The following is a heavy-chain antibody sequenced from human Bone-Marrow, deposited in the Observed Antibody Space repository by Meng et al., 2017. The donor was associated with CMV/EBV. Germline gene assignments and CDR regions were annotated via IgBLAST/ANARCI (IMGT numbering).Heavy chain of an antibody. Sequence: QHPLVQSGGEVRKAGAYVKVSCKALCYTFMRYVLGGVRQVTGQGLDWMGWIRGYDGKTNYVQKLQGRVTMTTDPSTSTAYMEMRSLRSDDTVVYYCARGYSNRLHGGFDYWGQGTLVTVSS. CDR3: ARGYSNRLHGGFDY. CDR1: CYTFMRYV. V-gene: IGHV1-18*01. D-gene: IGHD4-11*01. CDR2: IRGYDGKT. J-gene: IGHJ4*02.